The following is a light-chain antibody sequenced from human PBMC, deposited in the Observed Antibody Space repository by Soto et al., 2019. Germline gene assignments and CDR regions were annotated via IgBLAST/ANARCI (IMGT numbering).Light chain of an antibody. Sequence: DIQMTQSPSTLSASVGDRVTITCRASQSISSWLAWYQQTPGKAPKLLIYKASSLESGVPSRFSGSGSGTESPLTISILQPDDFATYYCQQYNSYSTFGQGTKVDIK. CDR1: QSISSW. CDR2: KAS. V-gene: IGKV1-5*03. CDR3: QQYNSYST. J-gene: IGKJ1*01.